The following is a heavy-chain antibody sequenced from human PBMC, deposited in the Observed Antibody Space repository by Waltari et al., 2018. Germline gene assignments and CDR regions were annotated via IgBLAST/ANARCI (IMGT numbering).Heavy chain of an antibody. CDR1: GYTFTSYD. CDR2: VNPNSGNT. Sequence: QVQLVQSWAAGRNLGDSVRVPCNASGYTFTSYDSNWVRLAPGQALEGMGLVNPNSGNTSYAQKFQGRVTITRNTSISTDYMELSSLRSEDTAVYYCARCGAGTPIFYYYYYYGMDVWGQGTTVTVSS. D-gene: IGHD1-26*01. CDR3: ARCGAGTPIFYYYYYYGMDV. J-gene: IGHJ6*02. V-gene: IGHV1-8*03.